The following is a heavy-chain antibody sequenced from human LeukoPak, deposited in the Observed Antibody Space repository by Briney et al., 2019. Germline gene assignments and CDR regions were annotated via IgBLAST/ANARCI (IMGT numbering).Heavy chain of an antibody. D-gene: IGHD6-19*01. CDR1: GYTFTIYY. V-gene: IGHV1-46*01. CDR3: ARGGSGRWNWFDP. CDR2: INPGGGGT. Sequence: ASVTVSFKTSGYTFTIYYMHWVRQAPGQGREWVGIINPGGGGTKYAPQFQGRVTMTRDTSTSTVYMELSSLRSEDTAMYYCARGGSGRWNWFDPWGQGTLVTVSS. J-gene: IGHJ5*02.